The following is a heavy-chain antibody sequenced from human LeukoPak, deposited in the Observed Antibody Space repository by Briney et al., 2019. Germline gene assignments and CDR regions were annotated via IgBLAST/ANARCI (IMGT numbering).Heavy chain of an antibody. V-gene: IGHV3-48*04. CDR2: ITSSSSTI. J-gene: IGHJ4*02. D-gene: IGHD1-26*01. Sequence: GGSLRLSCAASGFTFSGNTMNWVRQAPGKGLEWISYITSSSSTIYYADSVKGRFTISRDNAKNSLYLQMNSLRAEDTAVYYCARGTISGSSLYYFDYWGQGTLVTVSS. CDR1: GFTFSGNT. CDR3: ARGTISGSSLYYFDY.